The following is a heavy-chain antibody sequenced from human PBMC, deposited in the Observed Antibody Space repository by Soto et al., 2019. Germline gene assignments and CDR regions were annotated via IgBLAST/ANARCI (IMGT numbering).Heavy chain of an antibody. CDR1: GYTFTSYG. V-gene: IGHV1-18*04. D-gene: IGHD3-3*01. CDR2: ISAYNGNT. Sequence: SVKVSFKASGYTFTSYGISWVRQAPGQGLEWMGWISAYNGNTNYAQKLQGRVTMTTDTSTSTAYMELRSLRSDDTAVYYCARDAFAFWSGYYMDYGMDVWGQGTTVTVSS. J-gene: IGHJ6*02. CDR3: ARDAFAFWSGYYMDYGMDV.